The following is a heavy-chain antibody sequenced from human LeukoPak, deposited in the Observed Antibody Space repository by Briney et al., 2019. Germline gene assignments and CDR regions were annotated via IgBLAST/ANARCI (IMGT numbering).Heavy chain of an antibody. CDR1: GGTFSSYA. CDR3: ARDSRDGYNNFDY. V-gene: IGHV1-69*01. CDR2: IIPIFGTA. Sequence: GASVKVSCKASGGTFSSYAISWVRQAPGQGLEWMGGIIPIFGTANYAQKFRGRVTITADESTSTAYMELSSLRSEDTAVYYCARDSRDGYNNFDYWGQGTLVTVSS. D-gene: IGHD5-24*01. J-gene: IGHJ4*02.